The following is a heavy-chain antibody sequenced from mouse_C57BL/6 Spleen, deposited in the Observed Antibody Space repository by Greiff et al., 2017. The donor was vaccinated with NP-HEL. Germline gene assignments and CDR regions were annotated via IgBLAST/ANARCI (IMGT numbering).Heavy chain of an antibody. CDR1: GYTFTSYW. Sequence: QVQLQQPGAELVKPGASVKLSCKASGYTFTSYWMQWVKQRPGQGLEWIGEIDPSDSYTNYNQKFKGKATLTVDTSSSTAYMQLSSLTSEDSAVYYCARRVYDRMIYYYAMDYWGQGTSVTVSS. D-gene: IGHD2-12*01. CDR3: ARRVYDRMIYYYAMDY. CDR2: IDPSDSYT. J-gene: IGHJ4*01. V-gene: IGHV1-50*01.